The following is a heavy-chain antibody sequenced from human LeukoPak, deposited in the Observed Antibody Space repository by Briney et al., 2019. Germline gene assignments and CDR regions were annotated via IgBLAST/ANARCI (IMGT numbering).Heavy chain of an antibody. CDR3: VKDLYKGDSSSWYYFHY. J-gene: IGHJ4*02. CDR2: IAYDGGNK. Sequence: GGSLRLSCAASGFTFSSYAILWVRQAPGKGLEWVAFIAYDGGNKYYADSVKGRFTISRDNSKNTLYLQMSSLRAEDTAISHCVKDLYKGDSSSWYYFHYWGQGTLVTVSS. V-gene: IGHV3-30*14. D-gene: IGHD6-13*01. CDR1: GFTFSSYA.